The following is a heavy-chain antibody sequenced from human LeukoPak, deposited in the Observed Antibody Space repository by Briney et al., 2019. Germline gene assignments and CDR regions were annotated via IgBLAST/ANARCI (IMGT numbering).Heavy chain of an antibody. CDR3: AKDHPPHTV. D-gene: IGHD4-11*01. V-gene: IGHV3-30*07. Sequence: PGRSLRLSCAASGFTFSSYAMHWVRQAPGKGLEWVAVISYDGSNKYYADSVKGRFTISRDNSKNTLYLQMNSLRAEDTAVYYCAKDHPPHTVWGQGTLVTVSS. J-gene: IGHJ4*02. CDR1: GFTFSSYA. CDR2: ISYDGSNK.